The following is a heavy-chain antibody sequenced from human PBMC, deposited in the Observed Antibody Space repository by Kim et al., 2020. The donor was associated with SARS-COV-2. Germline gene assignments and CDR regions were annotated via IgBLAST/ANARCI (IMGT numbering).Heavy chain of an antibody. CDR1: GFTFSNNA. V-gene: IGHV3-23*01. D-gene: IGHD6-25*01. CDR3: AKRYSSGMKFFYI. Sequence: GGSLRLSCATSGFTFSNNAMNWVRQAPGKGLEWVSSISEGGDYTSYADSVRGRFTISKDNSKNTLYLQMNSLRAEDTAIYYCAKRYSSGMKFFYIWGQG. CDR2: ISEGGDYT. J-gene: IGHJ3*02.